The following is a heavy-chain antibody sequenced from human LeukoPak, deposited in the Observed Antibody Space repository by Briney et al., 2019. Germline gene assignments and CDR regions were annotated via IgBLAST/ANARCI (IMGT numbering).Heavy chain of an antibody. D-gene: IGHD5-24*01. Sequence: PGGSLRLSCAASGFTFSSYWMHWVRQAPGKGLEWVANIKQDGSEKYYVDSVKGRFTISRDNAKNSLYLQMNSLRAEDTAVYYCARGGRWLQLRALDYWGQGTLVTVSS. CDR3: ARGGRWLQLRALDY. CDR1: GFTFSSYW. CDR2: IKQDGSEK. V-gene: IGHV3-7*01. J-gene: IGHJ4*02.